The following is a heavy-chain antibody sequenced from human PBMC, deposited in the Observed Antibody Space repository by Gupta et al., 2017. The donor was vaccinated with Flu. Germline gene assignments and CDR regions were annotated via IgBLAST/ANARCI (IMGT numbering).Heavy chain of an antibody. D-gene: IGHD6-13*01. Sequence: TISVDTSKNQFSLKLSSVTAADTAVYYCARSTRYPAYSIDYWGQGTLVTVSS. V-gene: IGHV4-30-2*04. CDR3: ARSTRYPAYSIDY. J-gene: IGHJ4*02.